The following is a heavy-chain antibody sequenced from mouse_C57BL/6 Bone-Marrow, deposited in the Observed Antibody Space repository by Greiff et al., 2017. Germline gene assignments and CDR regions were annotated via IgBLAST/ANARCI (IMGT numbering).Heavy chain of an antibody. J-gene: IGHJ4*01. CDR1: GFTFSDYY. D-gene: IGHD1-1*01. CDR2: INYDGSST. V-gene: IGHV5-16*01. CDR3: ARDRGITTVGDYYAMDY. Sequence: EVKLVESEGGLVQPGSSMKLSCTASGFTFSDYYMAWVRQVPEKGLEWVANINYDGSSTYYLDSVKSRFIISRDNAKNILYLQMSSLKSEDTATYYCARDRGITTVGDYYAMDYWGQGTSVTVSA.